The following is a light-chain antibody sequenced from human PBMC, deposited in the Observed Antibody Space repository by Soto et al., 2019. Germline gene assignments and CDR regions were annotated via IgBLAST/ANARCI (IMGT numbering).Light chain of an antibody. Sequence: QSVLTQPPSASGSPGQSVTTSCTGTSSDVGAYNYVSWYQQHPGKAPKLLIYSNNQRLSWVPVRFSASKSGTSASLAISGLQSEDESDYYCAAWDDSLNGVVFGGGTKVTVL. CDR2: SNN. CDR1: SSDVGAYNY. J-gene: IGLJ2*01. V-gene: IGLV2-8*01. CDR3: AAWDDSLNGVV.